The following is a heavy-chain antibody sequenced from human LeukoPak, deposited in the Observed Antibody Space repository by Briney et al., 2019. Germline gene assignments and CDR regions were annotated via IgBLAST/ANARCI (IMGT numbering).Heavy chain of an antibody. CDR2: IKQDGSEK. J-gene: IGHJ4*02. Sequence: PGGSLRLSCAASGFTFSSYWMSWVRQAPGKGLEWVANIKQDGSEKYYVDSVKGRFAISRDNAKNSLYLQMNSLRAEDTAVYYCARVGPSGLWFGELLLSSFPFDYWGQGTLVTVSS. V-gene: IGHV3-7*01. CDR3: ARVGPSGLWFGELLLSSFPFDY. CDR1: GFTFSSYW. D-gene: IGHD3-10*01.